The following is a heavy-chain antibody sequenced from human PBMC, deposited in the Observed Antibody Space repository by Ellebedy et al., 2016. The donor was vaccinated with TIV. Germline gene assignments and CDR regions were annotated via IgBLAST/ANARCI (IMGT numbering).Heavy chain of an antibody. CDR3: ERGVGNPGGWFDP. CDR1: GFTFRSYG. V-gene: IGHV3-30*03. CDR2: ISYDRTYK. D-gene: IGHD4-23*01. Sequence: PGGSLRLSCATSGFTFRSYGMHWVRKAPGKGLEWVAVISYDRTYKYYADAVKGRFTISRDSSKNTLYLQMNSLRAIDTSVYYCERGVGNPGGWFDPWGQGTLVTVSS. J-gene: IGHJ5*02.